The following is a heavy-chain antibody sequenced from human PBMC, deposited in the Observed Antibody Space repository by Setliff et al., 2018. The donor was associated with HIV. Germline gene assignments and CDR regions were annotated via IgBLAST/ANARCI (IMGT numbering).Heavy chain of an antibody. J-gene: IGHJ4*02. CDR2: FYTSGST. V-gene: IGHV4-4*07. Sequence: PSETLSLTCTVSGGSINTYYWSWIRQPAGMGLEWIGRFYTSGSTNYNPSLKSRVTMSVDTSKNQFSLKLSSVTAADTAVYYCARDRLTYYFDYWGQGILVTVSS. D-gene: IGHD3-22*01. CDR1: GGSINTYY. CDR3: ARDRLTYYFDY.